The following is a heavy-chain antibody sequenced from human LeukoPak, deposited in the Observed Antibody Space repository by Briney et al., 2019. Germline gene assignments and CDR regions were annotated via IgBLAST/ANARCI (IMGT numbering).Heavy chain of an antibody. D-gene: IGHD3-10*01. V-gene: IGHV3-20*04. J-gene: IGHJ4*02. CDR1: GFTFDDYG. Sequence: GGSLRLSCAASGFTFDDYGMSWVRQAPGKGLEWVSAINWNGDSTGYADSVKGRFTISRDNAKNSLYLQMNSLRAEDTAVYYCAKGSWFGELLGYWGQGTLVTVSS. CDR3: AKGSWFGELLGY. CDR2: INWNGDST.